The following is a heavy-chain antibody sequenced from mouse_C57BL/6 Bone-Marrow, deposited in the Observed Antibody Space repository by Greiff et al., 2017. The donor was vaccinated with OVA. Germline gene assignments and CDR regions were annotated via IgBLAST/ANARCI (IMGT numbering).Heavy chain of an antibody. V-gene: IGHV5-17*01. CDR1: GFTFSDYG. CDR2: ISSGSSTI. Sequence: EVKLMESGGGLVKPGGSLKLSCAASGFTFSDYGMHWVRQAPEKGLEWVAYISSGSSTIYYADTVKGRFTISRDNAKNTLFLQMTSLRSEDTAMYYCARKAYDGYWYFDVWGTGTTVTVSS. D-gene: IGHD2-3*01. J-gene: IGHJ1*03. CDR3: ARKAYDGYWYFDV.